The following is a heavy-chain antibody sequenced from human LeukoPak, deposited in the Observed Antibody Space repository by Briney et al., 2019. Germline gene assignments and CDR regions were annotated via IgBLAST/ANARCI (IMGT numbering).Heavy chain of an antibody. Sequence: PGGSLRLSCAASGFTFSSYWMSWVRQAPGKGLEWVAHIKQDGSEKYYVDSVKGRFTISRDNAKNSLYLQMNSLKAEDTAVYYCARYGRGYYDFWRGYVTFDYWGQGTLVTVSS. CDR1: GFTFSSYW. CDR3: ARYGRGYYDFWRGYVTFDY. V-gene: IGHV3-7*01. J-gene: IGHJ4*02. CDR2: IKQDGSEK. D-gene: IGHD3-3*01.